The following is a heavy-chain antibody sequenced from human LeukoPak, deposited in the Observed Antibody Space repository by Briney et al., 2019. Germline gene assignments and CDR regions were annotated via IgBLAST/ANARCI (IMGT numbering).Heavy chain of an antibody. CDR3: ARDNKRFSCDY. V-gene: IGHV3-30*03. Sequence: GRSLRLSCAASGFTFRSYGMHWVRQVPGKGLEWVALISDDGSNIYYADSVKGRFTISRDSSKNTLSLQMSSLRVEDTAVYYCARDNKRFSCDYWGQGTLVTVSS. CDR2: ISDDGSNI. CDR1: GFTFRSYG. D-gene: IGHD2/OR15-2a*01. J-gene: IGHJ4*02.